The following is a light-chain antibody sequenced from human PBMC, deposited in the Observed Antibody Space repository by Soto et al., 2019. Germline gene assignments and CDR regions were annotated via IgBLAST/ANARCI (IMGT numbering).Light chain of an antibody. CDR3: QQRSNWPPLT. Sequence: EIVLTQSPATLSLSPGERATLSCRASQSVSSHLAWYQQKPGQPPRLLIYDASNRATGIPARFSGSGSGTDFTLTISGLEPEDFAVYYCQQRSNWPPLTFGGGTKVEIK. CDR2: DAS. V-gene: IGKV3-11*01. CDR1: QSVSSH. J-gene: IGKJ4*01.